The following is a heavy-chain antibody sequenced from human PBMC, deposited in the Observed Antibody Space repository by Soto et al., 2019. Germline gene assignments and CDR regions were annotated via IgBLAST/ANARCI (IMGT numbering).Heavy chain of an antibody. Sequence: GSLRLSCAASVFTFSSYGMHWVRQAPGKGLEWVAVISYDGSNKYYADSVKGRFTISRDNSKNTLYLQMNSLRAEDTAVYYCAKGGCSGGSCYYYGMDVWGQGTTVTVSS. J-gene: IGHJ6*02. CDR1: VFTFSSYG. CDR2: ISYDGSNK. V-gene: IGHV3-30*18. D-gene: IGHD2-15*01. CDR3: AKGGCSGGSCYYYGMDV.